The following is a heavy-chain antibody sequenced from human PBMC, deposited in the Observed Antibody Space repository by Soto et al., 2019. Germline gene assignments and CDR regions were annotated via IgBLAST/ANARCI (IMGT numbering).Heavy chain of an antibody. J-gene: IGHJ4*01. CDR1: GFTVSSNY. CDR2: IYSGGNT. D-gene: IGHD2-21*02. V-gene: IGHV3-53*01. CDR3: AGGPYCAGVCYRFDY. Sequence: GSLRLSCAASGFTVSSNYMGWVRQAPGKGLEWVSIIYSGGNTNYADSVKGRFTISRDTSKNTLHLQMNSLRAEDTAVYYCAGGPYCAGVCYRFDYWGHGTLVTVS.